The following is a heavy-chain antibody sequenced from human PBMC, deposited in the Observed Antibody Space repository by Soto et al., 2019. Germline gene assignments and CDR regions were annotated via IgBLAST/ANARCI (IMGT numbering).Heavy chain of an antibody. CDR3: ARRNTGDDILTGYNSFDY. Sequence: SETLSLTCTVSGGSISSYYWSWIRQPPGKGLEWIGYIYYSGSTNYNPSLKSRVTISVDTSKNQFSLKLSSVTAADTAVYYCARRNTGDDILTGYNSFDYWGQGTLVTVSS. V-gene: IGHV4-59*08. J-gene: IGHJ4*02. CDR2: IYYSGST. D-gene: IGHD3-9*01. CDR1: GGSISSYY.